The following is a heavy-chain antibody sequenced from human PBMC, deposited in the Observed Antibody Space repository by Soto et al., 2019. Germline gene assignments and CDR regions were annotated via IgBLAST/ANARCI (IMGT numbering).Heavy chain of an antibody. D-gene: IGHD6-19*01. CDR1: GFTFSSYW. Sequence: PGGSLRLSCAASGFTFSSYWMSWVRQAPGKGLEWVANIKQDGSEKYYVDSVKGRFTISRDNAKNTLYLQMSSLRAEDTAVYYCAREGVADSDAFDIWGQGTMVTVSS. V-gene: IGHV3-7*01. CDR3: AREGVADSDAFDI. CDR2: IKQDGSEK. J-gene: IGHJ3*02.